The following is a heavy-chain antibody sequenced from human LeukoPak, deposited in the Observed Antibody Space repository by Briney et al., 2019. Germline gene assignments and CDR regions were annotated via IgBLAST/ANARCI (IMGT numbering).Heavy chain of an antibody. D-gene: IGHD3-16*02. Sequence: GGSLSLSCAASGFTFSTYAMSWVRPAPGKGLEWVGFIRSKAYGGTTEYAASVKGRFTISRDDSKSIAYLQMNSLKAEDTAVYYCTREGDYGWGSYPDYWGQGTLVTVSS. CDR2: IRSKAYGGTT. CDR1: GFTFSTYA. V-gene: IGHV3-49*04. J-gene: IGHJ4*02. CDR3: TREGDYGWGSYPDY.